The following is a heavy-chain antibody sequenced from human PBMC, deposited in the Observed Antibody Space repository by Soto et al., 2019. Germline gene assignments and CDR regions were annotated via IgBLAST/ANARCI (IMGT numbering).Heavy chain of an antibody. Sequence: QVQLQESGPGLVKPSQTLSLTCTVSGGSISSGDYYWSWIRQPPGKGLEWIGYIYYSGSTYYNPSPKSRVTIAVDPSKNQFSLKLSSVTAADPAVYYCARTIWGGYYGMDVWGQGTTVTVSS. D-gene: IGHD3-10*01. CDR2: IYYSGST. CDR3: ARTIWGGYYGMDV. CDR1: GGSISSGDYY. V-gene: IGHV4-30-4*01. J-gene: IGHJ6*02.